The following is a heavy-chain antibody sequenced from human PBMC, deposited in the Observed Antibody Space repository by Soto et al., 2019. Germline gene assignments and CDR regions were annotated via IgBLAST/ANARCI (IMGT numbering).Heavy chain of an antibody. J-gene: IGHJ5*02. CDR2: INPKSRGT. Sequence: QVQLVQSGAEVKKPGASVKVSCKASGYTFTDYFIHWVRQAPGPGFEWMGWINPKSRGTNYAQEVQGRVTMTRDTSNSTAYMELRGLRSDDTAVYYCASVTLKAGNWFDPWGQGTLVTVSS. D-gene: IGHD3-16*02. CDR1: GYTFTDYF. CDR3: ASVTLKAGNWFDP. V-gene: IGHV1-2*02.